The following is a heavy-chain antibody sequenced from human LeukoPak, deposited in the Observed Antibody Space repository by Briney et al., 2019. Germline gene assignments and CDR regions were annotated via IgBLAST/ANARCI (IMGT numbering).Heavy chain of an antibody. CDR1: GFNLNNAW. J-gene: IGHJ4*02. CDR3: TTDIWTSKARDY. CDR2: IKSKTDGGTA. D-gene: IGHD3/OR15-3a*01. V-gene: IGHV3-15*01. Sequence: GGSLRLSCAASGFNLNNAWTNWVRRAPGQGLEWVGRIKSKTDGGTADYAAPVKGRFLISRDDSRNTMYLQMNSLKSEDTAIYYCTTDIWTSKARDYWGQGTLVTVSS.